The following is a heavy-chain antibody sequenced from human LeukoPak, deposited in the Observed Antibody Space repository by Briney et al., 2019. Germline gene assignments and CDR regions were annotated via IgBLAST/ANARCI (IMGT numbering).Heavy chain of an antibody. D-gene: IGHD6-19*01. V-gene: IGHV4-34*01. Sequence: SETLSLTCAVYGVSFSDYYWSWVRQPPGKGLEWIGEINHSGSTDYNPSLKSRVTISVDTSKKQFSLKLSSVTTADTAVYYCARVETVADAFDIWGQGTMVTVSS. CDR2: INHSGST. CDR3: ARVETVADAFDI. J-gene: IGHJ3*02. CDR1: GVSFSDYY.